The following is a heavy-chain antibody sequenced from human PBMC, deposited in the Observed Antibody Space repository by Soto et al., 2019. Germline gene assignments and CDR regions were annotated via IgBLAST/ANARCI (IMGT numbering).Heavy chain of an antibody. D-gene: IGHD6-13*01. CDR2: IYHSGST. CDR3: ARGERQQQRDY. CDR1: GDSISSSKW. J-gene: IGHJ4*02. Sequence: QVQLQESGPGLVKPSGTLSLTCAVAGDSISSSKWWSWVRQPPGKGLEWIGEIYHSGSTNYNPSLKSRVIISVDKSKNQFSLKLSSVTDADTAICYCARGERQQQRDYWGQGTLVTVSS. V-gene: IGHV4-4*02.